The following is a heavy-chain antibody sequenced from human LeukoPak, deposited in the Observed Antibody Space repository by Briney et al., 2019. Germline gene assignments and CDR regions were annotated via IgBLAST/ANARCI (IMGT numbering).Heavy chain of an antibody. J-gene: IGHJ4*02. CDR2: IIPILGVA. CDR3: ARCGGDCYRGRNFDY. CDR1: GYTFTSYA. Sequence: GASVKVSCKASGYTFTSYAISWVRQAPGQGLEWMGRIIPILGVANYAQKFQGRVTITADKSTSTAYMELSSLRSEDTAVYYCARCGGDCYRGRNFDYWGQGTLVTVSS. D-gene: IGHD2-21*02. V-gene: IGHV1-69*04.